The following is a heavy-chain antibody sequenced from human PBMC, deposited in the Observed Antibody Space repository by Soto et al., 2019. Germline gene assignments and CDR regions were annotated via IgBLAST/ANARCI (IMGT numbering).Heavy chain of an antibody. Sequence: SETLSLTXTVSGGSISSGDYYWSWIRQPPGKGLEWIGYIYYSGSTYYNPSLKSRVTISVDTSKNQFSLKLSSVTAADTAVYYCARALEWLSDYYFDYWGQGTLVTVSS. CDR3: ARALEWLSDYYFDY. CDR1: GGSISSGDYY. CDR2: IYYSGST. J-gene: IGHJ4*02. D-gene: IGHD3-3*01. V-gene: IGHV4-30-4*01.